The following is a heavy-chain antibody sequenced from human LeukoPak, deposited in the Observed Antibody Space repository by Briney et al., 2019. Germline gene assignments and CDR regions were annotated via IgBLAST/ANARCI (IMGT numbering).Heavy chain of an antibody. V-gene: IGHV4-59*08. CDR1: GGSISSYY. J-gene: IGHJ4*02. CDR2: IYYSGST. D-gene: IGHD5-18*01. Sequence: PSGTLSLTCTVSGGSISSYYWSWIRQPPGKGLEWIGYIYYSGSTNYNPSLKSRVTISVDTSKNQFSLKLSSVTAADTAVYYCARFIKHVDTAHFDYWGQGTLVTVSS. CDR3: ARFIKHVDTAHFDY.